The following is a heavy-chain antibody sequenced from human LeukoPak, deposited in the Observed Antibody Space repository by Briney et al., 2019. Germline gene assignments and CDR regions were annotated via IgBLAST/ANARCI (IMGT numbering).Heavy chain of an antibody. V-gene: IGHV4-39*07. D-gene: IGHD3-10*01. CDR1: GGSISSSSYY. J-gene: IGHJ3*02. CDR2: IYTSGST. CDR3: ARVIPYGSGTGDAFDI. Sequence: PSETLSLTCTVSGGSISSSSYYWGWIRQPPGKGLEWIGRIYTSGSTNYNPSLKSRVTMSVDTSKNQFSLKLSSVTAADTAVYYCARVIPYGSGTGDAFDIWGQGTMVTVSS.